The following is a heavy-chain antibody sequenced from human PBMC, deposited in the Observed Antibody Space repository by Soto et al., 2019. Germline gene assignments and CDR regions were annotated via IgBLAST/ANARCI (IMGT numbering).Heavy chain of an antibody. CDR2: INAGNGNT. CDR1: GYTLTSYA. D-gene: IGHD6-6*01. Sequence: ASVTVSCKASGYTLTSYAIHWVRQAPGQRLEWMGWINAGNGNTKYSQKFQGRVTITRDTSASTAYMELSSLRSEDTAVYYCARSTAFYSSSFYFDYWGQGTLVTVSS. V-gene: IGHV1-3*01. J-gene: IGHJ4*02. CDR3: ARSTAFYSSSFYFDY.